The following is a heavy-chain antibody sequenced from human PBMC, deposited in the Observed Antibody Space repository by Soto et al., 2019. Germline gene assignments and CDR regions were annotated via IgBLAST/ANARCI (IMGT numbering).Heavy chain of an antibody. Sequence: QITLKESGPTLVKPTQTLTLTFTFSGFSLITSGVGVGWIRQPPGKALEWLALIYWYDDKRYSPSLKSRLTITKDTSKIQVGLTMTNMDPVDTATYYCAHQLSSSGGRGGYYCGMDVWGQGTTVTVSS. V-gene: IGHV2-5*01. CDR2: IYWYDDK. J-gene: IGHJ6*02. CDR3: AHQLSSSGGRGGYYCGMDV. D-gene: IGHD6-13*01. CDR1: GFSLITSGVG.